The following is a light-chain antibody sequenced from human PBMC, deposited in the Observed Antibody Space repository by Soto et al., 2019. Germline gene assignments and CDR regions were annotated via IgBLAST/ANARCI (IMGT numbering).Light chain of an antibody. J-gene: IGKJ4*01. Sequence: PGERATLSCRASQNVAANSLAWYQHKPGQGPRLLLYAISTRATGTPDRFSGSGSGTDFTLTIDKLEPEDFAVYYCQQYGTSPLTFGGGTKVEIK. CDR2: AIS. CDR1: QNVAANS. CDR3: QQYGTSPLT. V-gene: IGKV3-20*01.